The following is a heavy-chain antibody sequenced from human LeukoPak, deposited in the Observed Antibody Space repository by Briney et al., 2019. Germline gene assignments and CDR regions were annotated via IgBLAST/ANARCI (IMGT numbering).Heavy chain of an antibody. Sequence: PGGSLRLSCAASGFTFSNYAMSWVRQAPGKGLEYVSAITTTGDNTHYADSVKGRFTISRDNSKNTLYLQMSSLRAEDTAIYYCVKRNSSAWYDSWGQGTLVTVSS. V-gene: IGHV3-64D*06. CDR3: VKRNSSAWYDS. CDR1: GFTFSNYA. CDR2: ITTTGDNT. D-gene: IGHD6-19*01. J-gene: IGHJ5*01.